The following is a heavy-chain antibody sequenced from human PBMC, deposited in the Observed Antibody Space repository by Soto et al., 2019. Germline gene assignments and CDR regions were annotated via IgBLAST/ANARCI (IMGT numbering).Heavy chain of an antibody. V-gene: IGHV1-69*12. CDR2: IMPVFPTP. CDR3: ARDKDRQQLGGNYYYIMDV. Sequence: QVQLVQSGAEVKKPGSSVKVSCKTSGGTFRTSAISWARQAPGQGLEWMGGIMPVFPTPDYAQKFQGRVTITADESTSTVYMELSSLRSEDTAVYYCARDKDRQQLGGNYYYIMDVWGQGTTVTVSS. CDR1: GGTFRTSA. J-gene: IGHJ6*01. D-gene: IGHD3-3*02.